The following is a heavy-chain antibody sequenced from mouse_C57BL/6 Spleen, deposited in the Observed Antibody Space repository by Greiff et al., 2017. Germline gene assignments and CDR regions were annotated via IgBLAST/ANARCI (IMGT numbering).Heavy chain of an antibody. D-gene: IGHD1-1*01. J-gene: IGHJ4*01. CDR3: ARYHHYYGSSYTDYYAMDY. CDR1: GYTFTSYW. CDR2: IYPGSGST. V-gene: IGHV1-55*01. Sequence: QVQLKQPGAELVKPGASVKMSCKASGYTFTSYWITWVKQRPGQGLEWIGDIYPGSGSTNYNEKFKSKATRTVDTSSSTAYMQLSSLTSEDSAVYYCARYHHYYGSSYTDYYAMDYWGQGTSVTVSS.